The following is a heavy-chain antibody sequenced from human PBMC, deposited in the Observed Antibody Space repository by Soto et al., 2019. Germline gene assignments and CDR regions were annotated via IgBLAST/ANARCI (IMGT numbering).Heavy chain of an antibody. CDR1: GGSISSSSYY. V-gene: IGHV4-39*07. CDR2: IYYSGST. CDR3: AREAKRSRGYMGGSGSYAFDI. J-gene: IGHJ3*02. D-gene: IGHD3-10*01. Sequence: TLSLTCTVSGGSISSSSYYWGWIRQPPGKGLEWIGSIYYSGSTYYNPSLKSRVTISVDTSKNQFSLKLSSVTAADTAVYYCAREAKRSRGYMGGSGSYAFDIWGQGTMVTVSS.